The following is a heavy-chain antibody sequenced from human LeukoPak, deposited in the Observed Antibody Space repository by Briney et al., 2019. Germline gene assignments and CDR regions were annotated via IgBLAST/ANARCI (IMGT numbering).Heavy chain of an antibody. D-gene: IGHD6-13*01. Sequence: ASVKVSCKASGYTFTGYYMHWVRQAPGQGLEWMGWINPNSGGTNYAQKFQGRVTMTRDTSISTAYMELSRLRSDDTAVYYCARERKAAAGITGWFDPWGQGTLVTVSS. V-gene: IGHV1-2*02. CDR1: GYTFTGYY. CDR3: ARERKAAAGITGWFDP. CDR2: INPNSGGT. J-gene: IGHJ5*02.